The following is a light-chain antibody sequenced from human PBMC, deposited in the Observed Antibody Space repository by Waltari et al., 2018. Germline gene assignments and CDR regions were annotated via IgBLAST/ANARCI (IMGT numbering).Light chain of an antibody. CDR2: GAS. CDR3: QQYGSSLLWT. J-gene: IGKJ1*01. Sequence: IVLTQSPGTLSLSPGDRATLSCRASQSVSSSYLACYQQKPGQAPRLLIYGASSRATGIPDRFSGSGSGTDFTLTISRLEPEDFAVYYCQQYGSSLLWTFGQGTKVEIK. CDR1: QSVSSSY. V-gene: IGKV3-20*01.